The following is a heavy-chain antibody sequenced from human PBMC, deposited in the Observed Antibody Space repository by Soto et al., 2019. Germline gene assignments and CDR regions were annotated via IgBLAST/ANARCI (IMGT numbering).Heavy chain of an antibody. V-gene: IGHV4-30-4*01. D-gene: IGHD2-2*01. J-gene: IGHJ4*02. Sequence: QVQLQESGPGLVKPSQTLSLTCTVSGGSISSGDYYWSWIRQPPGKGLEWIGYIYYRGRTYYNPSLKSRVTISVDTSKNQCSLKLSSVTAADTAVYYCAGSAVVVVPAAIDYWGQGTLVTVSS. CDR1: GGSISSGDYY. CDR3: AGSAVVVVPAAIDY. CDR2: IYYRGRT.